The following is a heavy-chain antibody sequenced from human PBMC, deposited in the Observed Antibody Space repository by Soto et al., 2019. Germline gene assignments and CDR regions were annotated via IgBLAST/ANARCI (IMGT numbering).Heavy chain of an antibody. Sequence: PSETLSLTCTVSGGSISSSSYYWGWIRQPPGKGLEWIGSIYYSGSTYYNPSLKSRVTISVDTSKNQFSLKLSSVTAADTAVYYCARATGTLRSRNCDYWGQGSSVTVSS. V-gene: IGHV4-39*01. CDR1: GGSISSSSYY. J-gene: IGHJ4*02. CDR2: IYYSGST. CDR3: ARATGTLRSRNCDY. D-gene: IGHD1-1*01.